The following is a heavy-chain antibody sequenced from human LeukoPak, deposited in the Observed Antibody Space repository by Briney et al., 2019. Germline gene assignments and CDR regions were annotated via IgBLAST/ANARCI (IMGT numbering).Heavy chain of an antibody. CDR2: ISYDGSNK. V-gene: IGHV3-30*18. J-gene: IGHJ4*02. D-gene: IGHD2-21*02. CDR3: AKGLAYCGGDCYR. Sequence: GRSLRLSCAASGFTFSSYGMHWVRQAPGKGLEWVAVISYDGSNKYYADSVKGRFTISRDNSKNTLYLQMNSLRAEDTAVYYCAKGLAYCGGDCYRWGQGTLVTVSS. CDR1: GFTFSSYG.